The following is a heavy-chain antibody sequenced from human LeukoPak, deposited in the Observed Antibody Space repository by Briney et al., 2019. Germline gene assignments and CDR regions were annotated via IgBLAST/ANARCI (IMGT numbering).Heavy chain of an antibody. J-gene: IGHJ4*02. Sequence: SETLSLTCAVYGGSFSGYYWSWIRQPPGKGLEWIGEINHSGSTNYNPSLKSRVTISVDTSENQFSLKLSSVTAADTAVYYCARMGPEMVTIRDYWGQGTLVTVSS. CDR3: ARMGPEMVTIRDY. V-gene: IGHV4-34*01. CDR2: INHSGST. CDR1: GGSFSGYY. D-gene: IGHD5-24*01.